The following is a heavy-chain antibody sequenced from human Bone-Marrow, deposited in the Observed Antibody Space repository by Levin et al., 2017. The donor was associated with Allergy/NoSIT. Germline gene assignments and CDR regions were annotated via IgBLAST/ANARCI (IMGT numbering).Heavy chain of an antibody. V-gene: IGHV1-18*01. CDR2: INVYNGNT. CDR3: ARATGSYSGDDP. CDR1: GYNFVSHH. Sequence: ASVKVSCKASGYNFVSHHINWVRQAPGKGLEWVGWINVYNGNTKYGQKVEGRVTLTTDTSTRTAYMELRNLKSDDTAVYFCARATGSYSGDDPWGQGTLVTVSS. J-gene: IGHJ5*02. D-gene: IGHD1-26*01.